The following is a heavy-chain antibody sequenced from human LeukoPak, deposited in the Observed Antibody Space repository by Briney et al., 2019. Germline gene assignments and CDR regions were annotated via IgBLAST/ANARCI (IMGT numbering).Heavy chain of an antibody. V-gene: IGHV4-30-2*01. CDR2: IYHSGST. J-gene: IGHJ3*02. CDR3: ARGDDCSSTSCYRSAFDI. CDR1: GRSISSSGYS. D-gene: IGHD2-2*02. Sequence: PSETVSLTCAVSGRSISSSGYSWSWIRQPPGTRLEWLGYIYHSGSTYYNPSLKSRVTIPVDRSKNQFSLKLSSVTAADTAVYYCARGDDCSSTSCYRSAFDIWGQGTMVTVSS.